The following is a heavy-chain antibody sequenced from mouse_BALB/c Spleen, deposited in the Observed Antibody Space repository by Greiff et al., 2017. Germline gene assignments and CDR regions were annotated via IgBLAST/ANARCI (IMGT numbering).Heavy chain of an antibody. J-gene: IGHJ4*01. CDR2: ISNGGGST. V-gene: IGHV5-12-2*01. Sequence: EVNVVESGGGLVQPGGSLKLSCAASGFTFSSYTMSWVRQTPEKRLEWVAYISNGGGSTYYPDTVKGRFTISRDNAKNTLYLQMSSLKSEDTAMYYCARKWYDENYYAMDYWGQGTSVTVSS. D-gene: IGHD2-14*01. CDR3: ARKWYDENYYAMDY. CDR1: GFTFSSYT.